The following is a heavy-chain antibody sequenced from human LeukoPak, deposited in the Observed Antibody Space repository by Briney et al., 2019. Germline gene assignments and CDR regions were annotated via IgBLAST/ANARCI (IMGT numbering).Heavy chain of an antibody. CDR2: IDPSDSYT. V-gene: IGHV5-10-1*01. CDR1: GYSFTNYW. J-gene: IGHJ4*02. Sequence: PGESLRISYKGSGYSFTNYWIIWVRQMPGKGLEWMGKIDPSDSYTNYSPSFQGHVTLSADKSISTAYLQWSSLKASDTAMYYCARLIAAPTFDYWGQGTLVTVSS. CDR3: ARLIAAPTFDY. D-gene: IGHD6-13*01.